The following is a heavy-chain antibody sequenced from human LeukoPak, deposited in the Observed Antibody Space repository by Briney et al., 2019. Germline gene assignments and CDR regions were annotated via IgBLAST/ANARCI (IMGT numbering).Heavy chain of an antibody. Sequence: PSGTLSLTCAVSGGSISSSNWWSWVRQPPGKGLEWIGEIYHSGSTNYNPSLKSRVTISVDTSKNQFSLKLSSVTAADTAVYYCARDLVVSSGYYDYWGQGTLVTVSS. V-gene: IGHV4-4*02. CDR3: ARDLVVSSGYYDY. D-gene: IGHD3-22*01. CDR2: IYHSGST. J-gene: IGHJ4*02. CDR1: GGSISSSNW.